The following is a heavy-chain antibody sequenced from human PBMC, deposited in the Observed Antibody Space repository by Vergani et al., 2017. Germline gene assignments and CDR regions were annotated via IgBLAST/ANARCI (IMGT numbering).Heavy chain of an antibody. D-gene: IGHD3-22*01. CDR3: VRGVLYYYDSSGYDKAHDAFDI. CDR2: ISYDGSNK. V-gene: IGHV3-30-3*01. J-gene: IGHJ3*02. Sequence: QVQLVQSGAEVKKPGASVKVSCKASGYTFSSYAMHWVRQAPGKGLEWVAVISYDGSNKYYADSVKGRFTISRDNSNNTLYLQMNSLRAEDTAVYYCVRGVLYYYDSSGYDKAHDAFDIWGQGTMVTVSS. CDR1: GYTFSSYA.